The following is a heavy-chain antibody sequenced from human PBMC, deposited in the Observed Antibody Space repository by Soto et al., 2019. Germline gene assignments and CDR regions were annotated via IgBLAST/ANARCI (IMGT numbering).Heavy chain of an antibody. Sequence: GGSLRLSCVTSGFTFSRNTMNWVRQAPGKGLEWVASITSSGSYVYYADSVKGRFSASRDNAKNSLSLQMDSLRPDDTAVYYCKTAGAVDANPSRAYGYWGQGTLVTVSS. CDR2: ITSSGSYV. CDR3: KTAGAVDANPSRAYGY. D-gene: IGHD2-15*01. V-gene: IGHV3-21*03. J-gene: IGHJ4*02. CDR1: GFTFSRNT.